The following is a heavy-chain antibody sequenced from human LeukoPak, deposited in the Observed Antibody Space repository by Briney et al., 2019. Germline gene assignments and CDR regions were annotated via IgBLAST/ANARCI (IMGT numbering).Heavy chain of an antibody. V-gene: IGHV4-61*01. CDR3: ARAGSWLTEFSFDP. CDR2: IYYSGST. D-gene: IGHD1-26*01. Sequence: SETLSLTCTVSGGSISSSSYYWSWILQPPGKGLEWIGYIYYSGSTNYNPSLKSRVTISVDTSKNQFSLKLSSVTAADTAVYYCARAGSWLTEFSFDPWGQGTLVTVSS. J-gene: IGHJ5*02. CDR1: GGSISSSSYY.